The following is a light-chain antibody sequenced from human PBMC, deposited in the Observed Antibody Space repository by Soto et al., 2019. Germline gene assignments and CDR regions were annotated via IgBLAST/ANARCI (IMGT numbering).Light chain of an antibody. V-gene: IGKV3-20*01. CDR1: QSVSSSY. J-gene: IGKJ1*01. CDR3: QQYNNWPPET. Sequence: EIVLTQSPGTLSLSPGERATLFCRASQSVSSSYLAWYQQKPGQAPRLLIYGASSRATGIPDRFSGSGSGTDFTLTISRLEPEDFAVYYCQQYNNWPPETFGQGTKGDIK. CDR2: GAS.